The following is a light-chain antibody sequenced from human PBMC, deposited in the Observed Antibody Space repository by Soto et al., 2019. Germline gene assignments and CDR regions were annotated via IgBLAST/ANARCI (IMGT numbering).Light chain of an antibody. CDR1: QNVANSY. CDR2: GAS. J-gene: IGKJ1*01. Sequence: DIVLTQSPGTLSLSPGERATLSCRSSQNVANSYLAWFQQKPGQTPRLIIYGASSRATGIPDRFSGSGSGTDLTLTISSLEPEDLAVYYCQQRSNWPRTLGQGTKVDIK. V-gene: IGKV3D-20*02. CDR3: QQRSNWPRT.